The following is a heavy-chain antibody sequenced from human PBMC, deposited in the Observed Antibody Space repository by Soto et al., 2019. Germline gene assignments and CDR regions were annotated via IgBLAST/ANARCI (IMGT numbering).Heavy chain of an antibody. V-gene: IGHV3-23*01. CDR1: GFIFRTYT. CDR2: IYGGGDGA. J-gene: IGHJ4*02. Sequence: EVQLLESGGGLIQPGGSLRLSCVGSGFIFRTYTMNWVRQAPGKGLEWIAGIYGGGDGAVYADSVRGRVTISRDNSKNTLYIQMGSLRAEDTAVYYCTKVRVPDSRWNFDYWGQGTLVTVSS. CDR3: TKVRVPDSRWNFDY. D-gene: IGHD2-15*01.